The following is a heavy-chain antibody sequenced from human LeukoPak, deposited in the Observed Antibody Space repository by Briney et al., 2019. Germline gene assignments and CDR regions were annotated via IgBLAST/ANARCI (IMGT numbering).Heavy chain of an antibody. CDR1: GFTFSSCA. CDR3: ARDRFLEWLFNHKSYDY. Sequence: PVGSLRLSCVVSGFTFSSCAMSWVRQAPGKGLEWVANIKQDGSEKYYVDSVKGRFTISRDNAKNSLYLQMNSLRAEDTAVYYCARDRFLEWLFNHKSYDYWGQGTLVTVSS. CDR2: IKQDGSEK. J-gene: IGHJ4*02. D-gene: IGHD3-3*01. V-gene: IGHV3-7*01.